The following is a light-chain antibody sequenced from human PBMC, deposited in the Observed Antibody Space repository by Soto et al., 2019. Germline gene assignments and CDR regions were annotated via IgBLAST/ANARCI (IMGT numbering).Light chain of an antibody. CDR2: VNS. V-gene: IGLV1-40*01. CDR1: SSNIGAGYD. J-gene: IGLJ1*01. Sequence: QSALTQPPSVSGAPGQRVTISCTGSSSNIGAGYDVHWYQQLPGPAPKLLIYVNSNRPSGVPDRFSGSKSGTSASLAITGLQAEDEADYYCQSYDSSLSGYVFGTGTQLTVL. CDR3: QSYDSSLSGYV.